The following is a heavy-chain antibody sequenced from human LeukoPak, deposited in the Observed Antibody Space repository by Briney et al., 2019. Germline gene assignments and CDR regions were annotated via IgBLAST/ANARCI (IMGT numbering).Heavy chain of an antibody. V-gene: IGHV3-7*05. J-gene: IGHJ6*02. CDR3: ARDMNL. Sequence: GGSLRLSCAASGFTFSSYWMSWVRQAPGKELEWVANIKQDGSEEVYVDSVKGRFTISRDNAKNSLFLQMNTLRAEDTAVYYCARDMNLWGQGTTVTVSS. CDR1: GFTFSSYW. CDR2: IKQDGSEE.